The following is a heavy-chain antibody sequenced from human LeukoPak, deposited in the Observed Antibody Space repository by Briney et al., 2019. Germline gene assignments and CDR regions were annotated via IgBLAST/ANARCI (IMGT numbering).Heavy chain of an antibody. CDR2: IYTSGST. CDR1: GGSISSGSYY. J-gene: IGHJ6*03. CDR3: ARGKTYYYYYMDV. V-gene: IGHV4-61*02. Sequence: SQTLSLACTVSGGSISSGSYYWSWIRQPAGKGLEWIGRIYTSGSTNYNPSLKSRVTISLDTSKNQFSLKLSSVTAADTAVYYCARGKTYYYYYMDVWGKGTTVTISS.